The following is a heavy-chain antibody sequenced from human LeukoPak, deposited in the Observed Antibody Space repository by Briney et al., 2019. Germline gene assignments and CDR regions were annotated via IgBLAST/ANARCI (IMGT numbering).Heavy chain of an antibody. V-gene: IGHV3-21*01. D-gene: IGHD3-16*02. Sequence: PGGSLRLSCAASGFTFTTYAMHWVRQAPGKGLEWVSSISSSSSYIYYADSVKGRFTISRDNAKNSLYLQMNSLRAEDTAVYYCARVRYQHNDYWGQGTLVTVSS. CDR2: ISSSSSYI. CDR1: GFTFTTYA. CDR3: ARVRYQHNDY. J-gene: IGHJ4*02.